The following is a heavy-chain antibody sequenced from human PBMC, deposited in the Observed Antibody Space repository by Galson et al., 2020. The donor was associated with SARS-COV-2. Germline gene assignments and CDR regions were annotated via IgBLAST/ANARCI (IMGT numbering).Heavy chain of an antibody. V-gene: IGHV4-34*01. CDR3: AREGRSSSWRYYDFYMDV. CDR1: GGSLRGYY. CDR2: ISHSGTP. D-gene: IGHD6-13*01. Sequence: SETLSLTCVVDGGSLRGYYWSWIRQPPGKGLEWIGEISHSGTPNYNPSLKSRVTLSLDTSKSQFSLAVFSVTAADTAVYYCAREGRSSSWRYYDFYMDVWGKGTTVTVSS. J-gene: IGHJ6*03.